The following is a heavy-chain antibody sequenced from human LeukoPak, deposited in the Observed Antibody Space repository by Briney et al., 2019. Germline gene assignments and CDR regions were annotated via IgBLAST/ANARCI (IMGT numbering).Heavy chain of an antibody. CDR2: FDPEDGET. Sequence: ASVTVSCTVSGYTLTELSMHWVRQAPGKGLEGMGGFDPEDGETIYSQKFQGRVTMTEDTSTDTAYMELSSLRSEDTAVYYCATLITMVRGVIKLNWFDPWGQGTLVTVSS. V-gene: IGHV1-24*01. CDR3: ATLITMVRGVIKLNWFDP. D-gene: IGHD3-10*01. J-gene: IGHJ5*02. CDR1: GYTLTELS.